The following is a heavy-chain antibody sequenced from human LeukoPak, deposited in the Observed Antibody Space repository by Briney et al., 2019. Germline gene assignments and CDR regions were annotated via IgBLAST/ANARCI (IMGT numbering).Heavy chain of an antibody. J-gene: IGHJ4*02. CDR3: ARDYQAAAWGLYY. Sequence: GGSLRLSCAASGFTFSSYEMNWVRQAPGKGLEWVSSISSSSSYIYYADSVKGRFTISRDNAKNSLYLQMNSLRAEDTAVYYCARDYQAAAWGLYYWGQGTLVTVSS. D-gene: IGHD6-13*01. CDR1: GFTFSSYE. V-gene: IGHV3-21*01. CDR2: ISSSSSYI.